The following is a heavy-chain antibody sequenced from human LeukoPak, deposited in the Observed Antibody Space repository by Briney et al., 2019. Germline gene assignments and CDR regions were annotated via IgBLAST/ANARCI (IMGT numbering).Heavy chain of an antibody. V-gene: IGHV3-33*08. D-gene: IGHD3-10*02. Sequence: GGSLRLSCAASGFTFSSYAVSWVRQAPGKGLEWVAVIWYDGSNEYYADAVKGRFIISRDNSKNTVHLQMHSLRVEDTSVYYCAREISMFVNAFDLWGQGTLVAVSS. CDR1: GFTFSSYA. CDR2: IWYDGSNE. CDR3: AREISMFVNAFDL. J-gene: IGHJ3*01.